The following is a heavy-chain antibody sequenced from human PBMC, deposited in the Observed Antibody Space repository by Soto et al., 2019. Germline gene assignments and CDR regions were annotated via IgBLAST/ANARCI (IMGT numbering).Heavy chain of an antibody. CDR3: ARGTVVNVVDY. V-gene: IGHV1-69*02. CDR1: GGTFSSYT. CDR2: IIPILGIA. D-gene: IGHD2-15*01. J-gene: IGHJ4*02. Sequence: QVQLVQSGAEVKKPGSSVKVSYKASGGTFSSYTISWVRQAPGQGLEWMGRIIPILGIANYAQKFQGRVTITADKSTSTAYMELSSLRSEDTAVYYCARGTVVNVVDYWGQGTLVTVSS.